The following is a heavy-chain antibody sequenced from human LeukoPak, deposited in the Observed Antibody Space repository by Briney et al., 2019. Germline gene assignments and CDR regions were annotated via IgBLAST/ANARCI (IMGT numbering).Heavy chain of an antibody. CDR2: ISAYNGNT. CDR1: GYTFTSYG. D-gene: IGHD3-10*01. Sequence: ASVKVSCKASGYTFTSYGISWVRQAPGQGLEWMGWISAYNGNTNYAQKLQGRVTMTTDTSTSTAYMELRSLRSDDTAVYYCARELGTYYYGSGRLNWFDPWAREPWSPSPQ. J-gene: IGHJ5*02. V-gene: IGHV1-18*01. CDR3: ARELGTYYYGSGRLNWFDP.